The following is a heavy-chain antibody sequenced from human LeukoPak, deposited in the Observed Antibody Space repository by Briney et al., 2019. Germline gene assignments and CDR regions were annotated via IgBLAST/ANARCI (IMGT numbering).Heavy chain of an antibody. CDR1: GGTFTSYG. CDR3: ARDSTYYYGSGSYYPDY. Sequence: ASVKVSCKASGGTFTSYGISWVRQAPGQGLEWMGWISAYNGNTNYAQKLQGRVTMTRDTSISTAYMELSRLRSNDTAVYYCARDSTYYYGSGSYYPDYWGQGTLVTVSS. D-gene: IGHD3-10*01. CDR2: ISAYNGNT. V-gene: IGHV1-18*01. J-gene: IGHJ4*02.